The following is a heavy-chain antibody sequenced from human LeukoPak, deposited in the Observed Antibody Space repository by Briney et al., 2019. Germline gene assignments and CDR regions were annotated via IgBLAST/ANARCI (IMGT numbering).Heavy chain of an antibody. CDR1: GFPFSDYY. CDR2: IAGSVSTI. CDR3: ARVGRAMAAAGFGAFDI. D-gene: IGHD6-13*01. V-gene: IGHV3-11*01. Sequence: GGSLRLSCAASGFPFSDYYMSWIRQAPGKGLEWVSYIAGSVSTIYYADSVKGRFTISRDNAKNSLYLQMSSLRAEDTAIYYCARVGRAMAAAGFGAFDIWGQGTMVTVSS. J-gene: IGHJ3*02.